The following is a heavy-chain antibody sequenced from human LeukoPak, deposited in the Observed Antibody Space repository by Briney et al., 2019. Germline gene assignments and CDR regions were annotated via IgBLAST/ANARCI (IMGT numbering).Heavy chain of an antibody. D-gene: IGHD6-6*01. CDR1: GDSISSSYYY. J-gene: IGHJ4*02. CDR3: ARHENPGSLVDY. V-gene: IGHV4-39*01. Sequence: SETLSLTCTVSGDSISSSYYYWGCLRQPPGQVLGWIGSIYYSRSTYSNPSINSRTTISVDTTKNQFSLKPSAVAAADTAVYYGARHENPGSLVDYWGQGTLVTVSS. CDR2: IYYSRST.